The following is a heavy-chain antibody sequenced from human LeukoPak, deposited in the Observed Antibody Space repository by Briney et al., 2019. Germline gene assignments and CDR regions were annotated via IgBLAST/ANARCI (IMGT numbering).Heavy chain of an antibody. CDR1: GYTLTELS. J-gene: IGHJ3*02. D-gene: IGHD3-22*01. CDR2: FDPEDGET. CDR3: ATDSLSSSGYYSWAFDI. Sequence: GASVKVSCKVSGYTLTELSMHWVRQAPGKGLEWMGGFDPEDGETIYSQKFQGRVTMTEDTSTDTAYMELSSLRSEDTAVYYCATDSLSSSGYYSWAFDIWAKGQWSPSLQ. V-gene: IGHV1-24*01.